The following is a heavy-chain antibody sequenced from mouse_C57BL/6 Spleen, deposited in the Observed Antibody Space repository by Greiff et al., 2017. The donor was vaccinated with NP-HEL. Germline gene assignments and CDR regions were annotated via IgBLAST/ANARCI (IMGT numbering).Heavy chain of an antibody. CDR2: IDPEDGDT. CDR1: GFNIKDYY. CDR3: TDYDYGGFAY. D-gene: IGHD2-4*01. J-gene: IGHJ3*01. V-gene: IGHV14-1*01. Sequence: EVQLQQSGAELVRPGASVKLSCTASGFNIKDYYMHWVKQRPEQGREWIGRIDPEDGDTEYAPKFQGKATMTADTSSNTAYLQLSSLTSEDTAVYYCTDYDYGGFAYWGQGTLVTVSA.